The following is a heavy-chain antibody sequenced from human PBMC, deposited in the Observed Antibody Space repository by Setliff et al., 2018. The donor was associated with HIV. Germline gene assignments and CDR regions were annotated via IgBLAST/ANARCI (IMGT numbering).Heavy chain of an antibody. J-gene: IGHJ6*03. Sequence: SETLSLTCTVSGGSISSSSYYWGWIRQPPGKGLEWIGSIYYSGSGYYNPSLKSRVTISVDTSKNQISLKLSSVTAADTAVYYCASLNGSESPYIYYYYMDVWGKGTTVTVSS. CDR3: ASLNGSESPYIYYYYMDV. V-gene: IGHV4-39*01. CDR2: IYYSGSG. D-gene: IGHD3-10*01. CDR1: GGSISSSSYY.